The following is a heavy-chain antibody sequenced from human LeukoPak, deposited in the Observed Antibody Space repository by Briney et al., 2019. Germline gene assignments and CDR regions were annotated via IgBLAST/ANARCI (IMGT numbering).Heavy chain of an antibody. CDR1: GFSFSSYA. D-gene: IGHD6-19*01. CDR2: ISSSTRYI. V-gene: IGHV3-21*01. Sequence: GGSLRLSCAASGFSFSSYAMHWVRQAPGKGLEWVSSISSSTRYIYDADSVKGRFTISRDNAKNSLYLQMNSLRAEDTAVYYCARGERTYSFGLLDFWGQGTLVTVSS. J-gene: IGHJ4*02. CDR3: ARGERTYSFGLLDF.